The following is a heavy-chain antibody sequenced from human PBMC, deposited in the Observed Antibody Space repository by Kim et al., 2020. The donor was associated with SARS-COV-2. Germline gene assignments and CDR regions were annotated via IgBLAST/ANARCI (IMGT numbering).Heavy chain of an antibody. CDR1: GGSISSGDYY. D-gene: IGHD2-15*01. J-gene: IGHJ4*02. V-gene: IGHV4-30-4*01. Sequence: SETLSLTCTVSGGSISSGDYYWSWIRQPPGKGLEWIGYIYYSGSTYYNPSLKSRVTISVDTSKNQFSLKLSSVTAADTAVYYCAREESRDGYSSYYFDYWGQGTLVTVSS. CDR3: AREESRDGYSSYYFDY. CDR2: IYYSGST.